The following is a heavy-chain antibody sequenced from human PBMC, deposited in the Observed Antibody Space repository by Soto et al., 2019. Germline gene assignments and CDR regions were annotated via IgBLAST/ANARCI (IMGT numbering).Heavy chain of an antibody. CDR3: ARSRGVTMVRGVIPPYYYYGMDV. J-gene: IGHJ6*02. CDR1: GGTFSSYA. CDR2: IIPIFGTA. Sequence: QVQLVQSGAEVKKPGSSVKVSCKASGGTFSSYAISRVRQAPGQGLEWMGGIIPIFGTANYAQKFQGRVTITADESTSTAYMELSSLRSEDTAVYYCARSRGVTMVRGVIPPYYYYGMDVWGQGTTVTVSS. V-gene: IGHV1-69*01. D-gene: IGHD3-10*01.